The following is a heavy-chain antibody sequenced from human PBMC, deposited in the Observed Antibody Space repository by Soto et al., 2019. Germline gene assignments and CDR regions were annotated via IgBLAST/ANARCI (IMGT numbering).Heavy chain of an antibody. CDR1: GGSFSGYY. J-gene: IGHJ4*02. CDR2: INHSGST. Sequence: KQSQTLSLTCAVYGGSFSGYYWSWIRQPPGKGLEWIGEINHSGSTNYNPSLKSRVTISVDTSKNQFSLKLSSVTAADTAVYYCARGRSASSYYGSGSYYKRYYFDYWGQGTLVTVSS. V-gene: IGHV4-34*01. CDR3: ARGRSASSYYGSGSYYKRYYFDY. D-gene: IGHD3-10*01.